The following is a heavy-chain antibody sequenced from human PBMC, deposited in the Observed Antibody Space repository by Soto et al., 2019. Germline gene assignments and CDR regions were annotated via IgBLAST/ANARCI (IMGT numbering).Heavy chain of an antibody. J-gene: IGHJ3*02. CDR1: GFTFSNTW. CDR3: TSHPYYDFWSGYVGRAQRPDDAFDI. Sequence: EVQLVESGGGLVKPGGSLRLSCAASGFTFSNTWMSWVRQAPGKGLEWVGRIKSKTDGGTTDYAAPVKGRFTISRDDSKNTLYLQMNSLKTEDTAVYYCTSHPYYDFWSGYVGRAQRPDDAFDIWGQGTMVTVSS. V-gene: IGHV3-15*01. CDR2: IKSKTDGGTT. D-gene: IGHD3-3*01.